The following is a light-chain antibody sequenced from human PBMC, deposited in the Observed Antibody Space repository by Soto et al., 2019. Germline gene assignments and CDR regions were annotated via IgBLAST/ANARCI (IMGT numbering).Light chain of an antibody. J-gene: IGLJ2*01. CDR2: DVN. CDR3: SSYTGSSTYVV. Sequence: QSALTQPASVSGSPGQSITISCTGTSSDVGGYNYVSWYQQHPGKAPKLMIYDVNSRPSGVSNRFSGSNSGNTATLTISGVQAEDEADYYCSSYTGSSTYVVFGGGTKLTVL. V-gene: IGLV2-14*01. CDR1: SSDVGGYNY.